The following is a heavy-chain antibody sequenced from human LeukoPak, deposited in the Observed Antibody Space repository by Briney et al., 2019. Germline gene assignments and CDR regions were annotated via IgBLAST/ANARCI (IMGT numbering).Heavy chain of an antibody. Sequence: PSETLSLTCTVSGDSMRNYYWSWIRQPPGKGLEWIGYIYYTGSTNYNPSLKSRVTISVDTSKNQFSLKLSSVTAADTAVYYCARDRGYCSGGRCYPNWFDPWGQGTLVTVSS. V-gene: IGHV4-59*01. J-gene: IGHJ5*02. CDR2: IYYTGST. D-gene: IGHD2-15*01. CDR1: GDSMRNYY. CDR3: ARDRGYCSGGRCYPNWFDP.